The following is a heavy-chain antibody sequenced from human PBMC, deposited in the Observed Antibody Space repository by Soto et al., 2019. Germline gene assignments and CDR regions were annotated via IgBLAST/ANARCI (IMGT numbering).Heavy chain of an antibody. J-gene: IGHJ6*04. CDR3: ARGGQLRGEMDV. CDR1: GDTIGRYS. Sequence: QVHLEQSGAEMKKPGASVKVSCKASGDTIGRYSINWVRQAPGQGPEWMGRIAPMSDTAEYAEKFQSRVTFTADTSTNTIFLELSRLTSEDTAIYFCARGGQLRGEMDVWGRGTLVTVSS. CDR2: IAPMSDTA. D-gene: IGHD1-1*01. V-gene: IGHV1-69*08.